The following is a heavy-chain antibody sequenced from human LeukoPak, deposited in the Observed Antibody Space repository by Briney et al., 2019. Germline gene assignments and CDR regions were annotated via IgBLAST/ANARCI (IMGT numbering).Heavy chain of an antibody. CDR1: GFTFSSYA. V-gene: IGHV3-23*01. Sequence: PGGSLRLSCAASGFTFSSYAMSWVRQAPGKGLEWVSSISGSGGSIYYADSVKGRFTISRDNSKSTLYLQMNSLRAVDTAIYYCAKEAVAAAGPFDYWGQGTLVTVSS. D-gene: IGHD6-13*01. J-gene: IGHJ4*02. CDR2: ISGSGGSI. CDR3: AKEAVAAAGPFDY.